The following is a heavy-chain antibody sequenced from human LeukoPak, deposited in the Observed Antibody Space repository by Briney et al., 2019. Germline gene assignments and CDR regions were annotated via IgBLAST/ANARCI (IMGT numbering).Heavy chain of an antibody. Sequence: PGGSLRLSCAASGFTVSRNYMSWVRQASGKGLEWVSILYSGGSTYYADSVKGRFTISRDISKNTVYLQMNSLRAEDTAVYYCAKDHYVSGRYDAFDIWGQGTMVTVSS. CDR1: GFTVSRNY. CDR2: LYSGGST. CDR3: AKDHYVSGRYDAFDI. J-gene: IGHJ3*02. D-gene: IGHD3-10*01. V-gene: IGHV3-53*01.